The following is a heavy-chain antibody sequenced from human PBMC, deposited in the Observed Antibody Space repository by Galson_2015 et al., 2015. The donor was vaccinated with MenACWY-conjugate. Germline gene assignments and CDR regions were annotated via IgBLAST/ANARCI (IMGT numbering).Heavy chain of an antibody. Sequence: SLRLSCAAAGFTFSSSTLNWVRQAPGKGLEWISYIRSTVSSSSGSIINYADSVRGRFTISRGTAKNSLYLQMNSLRAEDRAVYYCATARVSTMTQPHYWGQGTLVTVSS. CDR1: GFTFSSST. V-gene: IGHV3-48*04. J-gene: IGHJ4*02. CDR3: ATARVSTMTQPHY. CDR2: IRSTVSSSSGSII. D-gene: IGHD5/OR15-5a*01.